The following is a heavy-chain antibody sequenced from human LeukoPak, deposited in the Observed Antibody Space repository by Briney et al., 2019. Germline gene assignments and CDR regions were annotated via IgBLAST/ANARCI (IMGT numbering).Heavy chain of an antibody. V-gene: IGHV4-59*13. CDR1: GGSISSYY. CDR3: AREGGAVGRGFDY. CDR2: IYYSGST. J-gene: IGHJ4*02. D-gene: IGHD6-19*01. Sequence: SETLSLTCTVSGGSISSYYWSWIRQPPGKGLEWIGYIYYSGSTNYNPSLKSRVTISVDTSKNRFSLKLSSVTAADTAVYYCAREGGAVGRGFDYWGQGTLVTVSS.